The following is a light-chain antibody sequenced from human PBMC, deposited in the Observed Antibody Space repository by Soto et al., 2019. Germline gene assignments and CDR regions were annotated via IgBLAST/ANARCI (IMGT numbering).Light chain of an antibody. Sequence: QPVLTQSSSASASLGSSVKLTCTLSSGHSTYIIAWHQQQPGKAPRYLMKLEGSGSYNKGSGIPDRFSGSSSGADRYLTISHLQFEDEADYYCETWDTNVVVFGGGTKVTVL. CDR1: SGHSTYI. CDR3: ETWDTNVVV. V-gene: IGLV4-60*02. CDR2: LEGSGSY. J-gene: IGLJ2*01.